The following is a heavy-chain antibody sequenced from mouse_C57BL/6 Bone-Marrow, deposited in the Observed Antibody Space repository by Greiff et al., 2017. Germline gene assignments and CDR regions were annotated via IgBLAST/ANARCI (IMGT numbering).Heavy chain of an antibody. CDR1: GYTFTSYG. D-gene: IGHD2-5*01. J-gene: IGHJ2*01. V-gene: IGHV1-81*01. CDR3: ASYSNYDYFDY. Sequence: VKLLESGAELARPGASVKLSCKASGYTFTSYGISWVKQRTGQGLEWIGEIYPRSGNTYYNEKFKGKATLTADKSSSTAYMELRSLTSEDSAVYFCASYSNYDYFDYWGQGTTLTVSS. CDR2: IYPRSGNT.